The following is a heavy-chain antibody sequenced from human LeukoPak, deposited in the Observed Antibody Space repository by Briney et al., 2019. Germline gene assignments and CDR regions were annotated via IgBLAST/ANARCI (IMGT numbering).Heavy chain of an antibody. J-gene: IGHJ4*02. CDR3: AKVSRITMMVVVIPYFDY. Sequence: GSLRLSCAASGFTFSSYAMSWVRQAPGKGLEWVSAISGSGGSTYYADSVKGRFTISRDNSKNTLYLQMNSLRAEDTAVYYCAKVSRITMMVVVIPYFDYWGQGTLVTVSS. D-gene: IGHD3-22*01. CDR2: ISGSGGST. V-gene: IGHV3-23*01. CDR1: GFTFSSYA.